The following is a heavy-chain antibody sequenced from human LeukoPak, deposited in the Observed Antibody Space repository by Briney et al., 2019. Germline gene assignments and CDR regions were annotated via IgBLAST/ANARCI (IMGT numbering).Heavy chain of an antibody. CDR1: GGSISSYY. CDR3: ARETYYYDSSGYYLYYFDY. V-gene: IGHV4-59*01. J-gene: IGHJ4*02. CDR2: IYYSGST. Sequence: SETLSLTCTVSGGSISSYYWSWIRQPPGKGLEWIGYIYYSGSTNYNPSLKSRVTILVDTSKNQFSLKLSSVTAADTAVYYCARETYYYDSSGYYLYYFDYWGQGTLVTVS. D-gene: IGHD3-22*01.